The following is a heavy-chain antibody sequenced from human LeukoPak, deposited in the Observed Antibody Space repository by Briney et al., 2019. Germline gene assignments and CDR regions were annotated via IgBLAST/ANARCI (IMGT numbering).Heavy chain of an antibody. CDR3: ARGSVSSGYYSDDY. CDR2: IYYSGST. CDR1: GGSISSYY. J-gene: IGHJ4*02. Sequence: SETLSLTCTVSGGSISSYYWSWIRQPPGKGLERIGYIYYSGSTNCNPSLKSRVTISVDTSKNQFSLKLSSVTAADTAVYYCARGSVSSGYYSDDYWGQGTLVTVSS. D-gene: IGHD3-22*01. V-gene: IGHV4-59*01.